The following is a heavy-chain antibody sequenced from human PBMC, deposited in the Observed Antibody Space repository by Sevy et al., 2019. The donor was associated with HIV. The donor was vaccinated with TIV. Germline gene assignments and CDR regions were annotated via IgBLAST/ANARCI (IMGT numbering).Heavy chain of an antibody. CDR1: GFTFYNYA. Sequence: GGSLRLSCATSGFTFYNYAMSWFRQAPGKGLEWIGFIRTTVNGGTAEYAASVEGRFTISRYDSRSIAYLQMNNLKTEDTAVYYSTRDERDLDAFDIWGQGTMVTVSS. J-gene: IGHJ3*02. CDR2: IRTTVNGGTA. CDR3: TRDERDLDAFDI. V-gene: IGHV3-49*03.